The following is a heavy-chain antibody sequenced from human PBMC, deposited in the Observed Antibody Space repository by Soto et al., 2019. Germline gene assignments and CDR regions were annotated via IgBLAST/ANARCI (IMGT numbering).Heavy chain of an antibody. CDR1: GFTFSSYG. J-gene: IGHJ4*02. Sequence: PGGSLRLSCAASGFTFSSYGMHWVRQAPGKGLEWVAVIWYDGSNKYYADSVKGRFTISRDNSKNTLYLQMNSLRAEDTAVYYCARVVGAGDYFDYWGQGTLVTVSS. D-gene: IGHD1-26*01. CDR2: IWYDGSNK. V-gene: IGHV3-33*01. CDR3: ARVVGAGDYFDY.